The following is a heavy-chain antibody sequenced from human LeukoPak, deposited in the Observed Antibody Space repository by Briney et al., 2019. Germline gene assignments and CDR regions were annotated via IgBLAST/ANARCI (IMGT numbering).Heavy chain of an antibody. J-gene: IGHJ3*02. Sequence: GGSLRLSCAASGFTFSGYWMHWVRQAPGKGLVWVSRINSDGSSTNYADSVKGRFTISRDNAKNTLYLQMNSLRAEDTAVYYCARLGTAMVTYPFDIWGQGTMVTVSS. CDR2: INSDGSST. CDR1: GFTFSGYW. V-gene: IGHV3-74*01. D-gene: IGHD5-18*01. CDR3: ARLGTAMVTYPFDI.